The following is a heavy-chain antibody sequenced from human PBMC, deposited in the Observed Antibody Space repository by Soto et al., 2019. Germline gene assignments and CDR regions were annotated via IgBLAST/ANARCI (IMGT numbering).Heavy chain of an antibody. J-gene: IGHJ5*02. V-gene: IGHV4-59*01. CDR3: ARTVGGSSSWRWFDP. CDR1: GGSISSYY. Sequence: PSETLSLTCTVSGGSISSYYWSWIRQPPGKGLEWIGYIYYSGSTNYNPSLKSRVTISVDTSKNQFSLKLSSVTAADTAVYYCARTVGGSSSWRWFDPWGQGTLVTVSS. CDR2: IYYSGST. D-gene: IGHD6-13*01.